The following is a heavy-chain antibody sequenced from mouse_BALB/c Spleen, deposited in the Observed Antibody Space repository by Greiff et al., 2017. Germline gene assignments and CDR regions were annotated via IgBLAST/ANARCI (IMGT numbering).Heavy chain of an antibody. Sequence: VQLQQPGAELVKPGASVKLSCKASGYTFTSYYMYWVKQRPGQGLEWIGGINPSNGGTNFNEKFKSKATLTVDKSSSPAYMQLSSLTSEDSAVYYCTRSSSGAWFAYWGQGTLVTVSA. CDR1: GYTFTSYY. D-gene: IGHD3-1*01. CDR3: TRSSSGAWFAY. V-gene: IGHV1S81*02. CDR2: INPSNGGT. J-gene: IGHJ3*01.